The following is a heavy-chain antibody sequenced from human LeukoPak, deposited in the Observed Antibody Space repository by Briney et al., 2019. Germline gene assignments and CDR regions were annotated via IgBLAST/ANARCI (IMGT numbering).Heavy chain of an antibody. V-gene: IGHV4-34*01. CDR2: INHSGST. CDR1: GGSFSGYY. J-gene: IGHJ4*02. Sequence: ASETLSLTCAVYGGSFSGYYWSWIRQPPGKGLEWIGEINHSGSTNYNPSLKSRVTISVDTSKNQFSLKLSSVTAADTAVYYCARPSSSGTLGGFDYWGQGTLVTVSS. D-gene: IGHD3-22*01. CDR3: ARPSSSGTLGGFDY.